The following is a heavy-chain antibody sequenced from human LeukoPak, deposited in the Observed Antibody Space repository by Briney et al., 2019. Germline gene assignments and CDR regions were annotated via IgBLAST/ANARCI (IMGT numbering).Heavy chain of an antibody. D-gene: IGHD2-2*01. Sequence: EASVKVSCKASGDTFTGYFIHWVRQGPGQGLEWMGWINPNSGVTNYAQKFQGRVTMTRDTSTNAAYMELSRLRSDDTAIYYCARESIIPAARGDYWGQGTLVTVSS. V-gene: IGHV1-2*02. CDR3: ARESIIPAARGDY. J-gene: IGHJ4*02. CDR1: GDTFTGYF. CDR2: INPNSGVT.